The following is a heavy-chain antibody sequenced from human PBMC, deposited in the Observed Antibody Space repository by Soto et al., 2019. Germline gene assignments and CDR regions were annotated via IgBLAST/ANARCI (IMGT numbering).Heavy chain of an antibody. Sequence: GGSLRLSCAASGFTFSSYAMSWVRQAPGKGLEWVSAISGSGGSTYYADSVKGRFTISRDNSKNTLYLQMNSLRAEDTAVYYCAKAGGIFGVVIMGFDYWGQGTLVTVSS. D-gene: IGHD3-3*01. V-gene: IGHV3-23*01. CDR1: GFTFSSYA. CDR2: ISGSGGST. J-gene: IGHJ4*02. CDR3: AKAGGIFGVVIMGFDY.